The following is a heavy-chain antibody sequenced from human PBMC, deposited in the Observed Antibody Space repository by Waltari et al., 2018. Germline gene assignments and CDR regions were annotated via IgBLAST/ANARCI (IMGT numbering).Heavy chain of an antibody. CDR2: FSTSGGT. CDR1: GVSISSYY. J-gene: IGHJ4*02. V-gene: IGHV4-4*07. CDR3: AREGVGAIPFDC. D-gene: IGHD1-26*01. Sequence: QVQLQESGPGLVKPSETLSLTCTVSGVSISSYYWSWNRQPAGKGLEWIGRFSTSGGTDYNPSLKSRVTMSVDTSKTQFSLKLSSVTAADTAVYYCAREGVGAIPFDCWGQGTLVTVSS.